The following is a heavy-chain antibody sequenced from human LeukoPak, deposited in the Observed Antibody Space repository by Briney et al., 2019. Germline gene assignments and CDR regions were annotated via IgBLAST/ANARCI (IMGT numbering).Heavy chain of an antibody. Sequence: GGSLRLSCAASGFTFNSYSMNWVRQAPGKGLEWVSYITGHSSTIYYADSVKGRFTISRDNAKNSLYLQMNSLRAEDTAVYYCASLSIAAAGRIFDYWGQGTLVTVSS. CDR3: ASLSIAAAGRIFDY. J-gene: IGHJ4*02. CDR2: ITGHSSTI. CDR1: GFTFNSYS. V-gene: IGHV3-48*04. D-gene: IGHD6-13*01.